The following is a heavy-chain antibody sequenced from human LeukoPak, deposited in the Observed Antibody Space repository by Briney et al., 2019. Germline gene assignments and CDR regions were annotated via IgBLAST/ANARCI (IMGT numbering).Heavy chain of an antibody. CDR3: AKAEKTGSYFPY. J-gene: IGHJ4*02. D-gene: IGHD1-26*01. CDR2: ISNNGGVT. Sequence: GGSLRLSCAASGFTFSNYAMSWVRQAPGKGLDWVSAISNNGGVTYYADSVKGRFTISRDSSKNTLYLHMNSLRAEDTAIYYCAKAEKTGSYFPYWGQGTLVTVSS. V-gene: IGHV3-23*01. CDR1: GFTFSNYA.